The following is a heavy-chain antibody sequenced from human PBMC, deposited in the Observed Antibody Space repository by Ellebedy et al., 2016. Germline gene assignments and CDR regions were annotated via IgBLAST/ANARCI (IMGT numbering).Heavy chain of an antibody. CDR2: IDPSDSYT. V-gene: IGHV5-10-1*01. CDR3: ASITIFGVVKYGMDV. CDR1: GYSFTSYW. J-gene: IGHJ6*02. D-gene: IGHD3-3*01. Sequence: GESLKISXKGSGYSFTSYWISWVRQMPGKGLEWMVRIDPSDSYTNYSPSFQGHVTISADKSISTAYLQWSSLKASDTAMYYCASITIFGVVKYGMDVWGQGTTVTVSS.